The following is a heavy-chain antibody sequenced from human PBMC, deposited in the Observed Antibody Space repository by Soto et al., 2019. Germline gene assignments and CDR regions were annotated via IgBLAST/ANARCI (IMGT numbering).Heavy chain of an antibody. CDR3: ARARRDGYDN. CDR2: MNPNSGNT. J-gene: IGHJ4*02. D-gene: IGHD5-12*01. CDR1: GYTFTSYD. Sequence: QVQLVQSGAEVKKPGASVKVSCKASGYTFTSYDINWVRQATGQGLEWMGWMNPNSGNTAYAQKFQGRVAMTSNTSISTAYMALRSLRSEATAVYYCARARRDGYDNWGQGTLVTVSS. V-gene: IGHV1-8*01.